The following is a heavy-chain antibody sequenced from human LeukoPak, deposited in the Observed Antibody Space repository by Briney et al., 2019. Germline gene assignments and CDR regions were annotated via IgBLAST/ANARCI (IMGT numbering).Heavy chain of an antibody. J-gene: IGHJ4*02. CDR2: INPNSGGT. V-gene: IGHV1-2*02. D-gene: IGHD2-15*01. CDR3: ARERAVQGYCSGGSCYINDY. CDR1: GGTFSSYA. Sequence: ASVKVACKASGGTFSSYAISWVRQAPGQGLEWVGGINPNSGGTNYAQKFQGRATMTRDTSISTAFMELSRLRSDDTAIYYCARERAVQGYCSGGSCYINDYWGQGTLVTVSS.